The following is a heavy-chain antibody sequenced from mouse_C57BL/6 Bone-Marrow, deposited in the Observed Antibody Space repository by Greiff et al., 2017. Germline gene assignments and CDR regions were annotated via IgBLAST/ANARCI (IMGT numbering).Heavy chain of an antibody. Sequence: QVQLQQSGAELVRPGTSVKVSCKASGYAFTNYLIEWVKQRPGQGLEWIGVINPGSGGTNYNEKFKGKATLTADKSSSTAYMQLSSLTSEDSAVYFWARGGGSGPKYYFDSWGQGTTLTVSS. CDR2: INPGSGGT. D-gene: IGHD3-2*02. V-gene: IGHV1-54*01. CDR3: ARGGGSGPKYYFDS. J-gene: IGHJ2*01. CDR1: GYAFTNYL.